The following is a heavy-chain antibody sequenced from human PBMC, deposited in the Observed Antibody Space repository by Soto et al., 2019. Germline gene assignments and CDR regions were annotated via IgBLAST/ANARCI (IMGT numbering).Heavy chain of an antibody. J-gene: IGHJ6*02. CDR1: GFTFSNYW. CDR2: IKKDGSDK. D-gene: IGHD5-18*01. CDR3: ARDLGTALVGFDYGMDV. V-gene: IGHV3-7*01. Sequence: PGGSLRLSCAASGFTFSNYWMSWVRQAPGKGLEWVANIKKDGSDKNYVDSVEGRFSIFRDNAENSLYLQMYGLRAEDTAVYYCARDLGTALVGFDYGMDVWGQGTTVTVSS.